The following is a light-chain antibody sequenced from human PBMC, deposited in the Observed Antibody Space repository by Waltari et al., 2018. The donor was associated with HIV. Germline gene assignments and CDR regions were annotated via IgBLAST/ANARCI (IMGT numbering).Light chain of an antibody. V-gene: IGLV2-11*01. Sequence: QSALTQPRSVSGSPGQSVPISCTGTSSDVGGYNHVFWYQQHPGKAPKLMIYEVSKRPSGVPDRFSGSKSGNTASLTISGLQAEDEADYYCCSYAGSYTWVFGGGTKLAVL. J-gene: IGLJ3*02. CDR1: SSDVGGYNH. CDR2: EVS. CDR3: CSYAGSYTWV.